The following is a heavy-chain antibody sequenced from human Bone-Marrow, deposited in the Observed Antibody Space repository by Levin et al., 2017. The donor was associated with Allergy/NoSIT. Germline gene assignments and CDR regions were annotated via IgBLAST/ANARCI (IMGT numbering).Heavy chain of an antibody. D-gene: IGHD6-13*01. V-gene: IGHV1-18*01. CDR2: ISAYNGNT. CDR3: ARVEAAGTRDWFDP. J-gene: IGHJ5*02. Sequence: GESLKISCKASGYTFTSYGISWVRQAPGQGLEWMGWISAYNGNTNYAQKLQGRVTMTTDTSTSTAYMELRSLRSDDTAVYYCARVEAAGTRDWFDPWGQGTLVTVSS. CDR1: GYTFTSYG.